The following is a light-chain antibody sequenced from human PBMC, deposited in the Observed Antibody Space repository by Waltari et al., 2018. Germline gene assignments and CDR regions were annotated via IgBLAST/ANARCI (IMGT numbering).Light chain of an antibody. CDR2: WAS. CDR3: QQYRSTLWT. J-gene: IGKJ1*01. V-gene: IGKV4-1*01. CDR1: QSVLFSTNNKNY. Sequence: DIVMTQSPDSLAVSLGERATINCQYSQSVLFSTNNKNYLSWYQQKTGQPPKLLFYWASTRESGVPDRFSGSGSGTDFTLTISSLQAEDVAVYYCQQYRSTLWTFGQGTRVEIK.